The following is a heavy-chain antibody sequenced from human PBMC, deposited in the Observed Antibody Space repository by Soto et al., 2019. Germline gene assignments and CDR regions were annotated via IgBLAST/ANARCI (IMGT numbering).Heavy chain of an antibody. CDR2: IYYSGST. CDR3: ARSSPAPSIYYYYYGRDV. J-gene: IGHJ6*02. Sequence: SETLSLTCTVSGGSISSSSYYWGWIRQPPGKGLEWIGSIYYSGSTYYNPSLKSRVTISVDTSKNQFSLKLSSVTAADTAVYYCARSSPAPSIYYYYYGRDVWGQGTTVTVS. CDR1: GGSISSSSYY. V-gene: IGHV4-39*01.